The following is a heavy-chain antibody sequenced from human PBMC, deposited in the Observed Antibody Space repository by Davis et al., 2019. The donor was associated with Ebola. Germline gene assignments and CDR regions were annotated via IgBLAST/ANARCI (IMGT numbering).Heavy chain of an antibody. CDR2: MNTNSGNT. Sequence: AASVKVSCKTSGYTFTNYDINWVRQATGQGLEWMGWMNTNSGNTGYAQKFQGRVTMTRNTSISTAYMELNSLRSEDTAVYYCARGPTGYVPYYFDYWGQGTLVTASS. V-gene: IGHV1-8*01. CDR1: GYTFTNYD. D-gene: IGHD3-9*01. J-gene: IGHJ4*02. CDR3: ARGPTGYVPYYFDY.